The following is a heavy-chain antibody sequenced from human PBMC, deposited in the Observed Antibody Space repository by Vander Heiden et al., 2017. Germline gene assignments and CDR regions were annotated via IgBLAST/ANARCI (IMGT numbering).Heavy chain of an antibody. CDR3: ARQRLFRYYYDSSGYQFDY. D-gene: IGHD3-22*01. V-gene: IGHV4-39*01. J-gene: IGHJ4*02. Sequence: QLQLQESGPGLVKPSETLSLTCTVSGGSISSSSYYWGWIRQPPGKGLEWIGSIYYSGSTYHNPSRKSRVTISVDTSKNQFSLKLSSVTAADTAVYYCARQRLFRYYYDSSGYQFDYWGQGTLVTVSS. CDR2: IYYSGST. CDR1: GGSISSSSYY.